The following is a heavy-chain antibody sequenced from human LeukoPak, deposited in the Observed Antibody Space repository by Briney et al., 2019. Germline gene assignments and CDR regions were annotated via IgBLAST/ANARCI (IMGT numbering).Heavy chain of an antibody. V-gene: IGHV1-18*01. D-gene: IGHD6-13*01. Sequence: ASVKVSCKASGYTFTSYGISWVRQAPGQGLEWMGWISAYNGNTNYAQKLQGRVTMTTDTSTSTAYMELRSLRSDDTAVYYCARDVPVLNCIAAAGTGVNWFDPWGQGTLVTVSS. J-gene: IGHJ5*02. CDR2: ISAYNGNT. CDR1: GYTFTSYG. CDR3: ARDVPVLNCIAAAGTGVNWFDP.